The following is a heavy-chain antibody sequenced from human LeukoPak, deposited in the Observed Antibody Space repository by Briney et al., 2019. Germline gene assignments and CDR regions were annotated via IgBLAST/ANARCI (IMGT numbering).Heavy chain of an antibody. J-gene: IGHJ4*02. V-gene: IGHV1-2*02. CDR3: ATYCGGDCYSRMDY. CDR2: INPNSGGT. Sequence: ASVKVSCKASGYTFTGYYMHWVRQAPGQVLEWMGWINPNSGGTNYAQKFQGRVTMTRDTSISTAYMELSRLRSDDTAVYYCATYCGGDCYSRMDYWGQGTLVTVSS. D-gene: IGHD2-21*02. CDR1: GYTFTGYY.